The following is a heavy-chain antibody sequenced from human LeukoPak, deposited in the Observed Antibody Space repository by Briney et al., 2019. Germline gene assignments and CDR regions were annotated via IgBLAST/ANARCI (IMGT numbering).Heavy chain of an antibody. CDR2: IYYSGST. CDR1: GGSVSSGSYY. J-gene: IGHJ6*02. D-gene: IGHD6-13*01. V-gene: IGHV4-61*01. CDR3: ARVRGYSSSWYRDYYYYGMDV. Sequence: SETLSLTCTVSGGSVSSGSYYWSWIRQPPGKGLEWIGYIYYSGSTNYNPSLKSRVTISVDTSKNQFSLKLSSVTAADTAVYYCARVRGYSSSWYRDYYYYGMDVWGQGTTVTVSS.